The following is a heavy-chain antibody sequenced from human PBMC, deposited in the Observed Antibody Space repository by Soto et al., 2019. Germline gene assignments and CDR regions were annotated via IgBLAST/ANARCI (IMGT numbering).Heavy chain of an antibody. CDR2: INTYNGNI. D-gene: IGHD4-17*01. J-gene: IGHJ3*02. V-gene: IGHV1-18*01. CDR3: ASPRGYGRNSGFAFDI. Sequence: ASVKVSCKASGYIFTSYGISWVRQAPGQGLEWMGWINTYNGNINYAQRVQGRVTMTTDTSTSTAYMELRSLRSDDTAVYYCASPRGYGRNSGFAFDIGGKGKMVTVPS. CDR1: GYIFTSYG.